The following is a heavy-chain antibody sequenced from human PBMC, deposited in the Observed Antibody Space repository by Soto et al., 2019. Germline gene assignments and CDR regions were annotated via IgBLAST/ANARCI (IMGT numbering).Heavy chain of an antibody. CDR3: ARGQNQHYGTGSSPYDY. CDR2: INHSGST. Sequence: KTSETLSLNCAVYGGSFIGYYWSWISQPPGKGLEWFGEINHSGSTNYNPSLTSRVSISVDTCKNLYSLKLSSVSAADTAVYYCARGQNQHYGTGSSPYDYWGQGTLVTVSS. V-gene: IGHV4-34*01. D-gene: IGHD3-10*01. CDR1: GGSFIGYY. J-gene: IGHJ4*02.